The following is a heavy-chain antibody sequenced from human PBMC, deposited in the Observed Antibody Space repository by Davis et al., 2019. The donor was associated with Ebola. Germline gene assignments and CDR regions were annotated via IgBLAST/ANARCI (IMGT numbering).Heavy chain of an antibody. D-gene: IGHD6-19*01. CDR3: ALSPYCDSSGWYSPPPVY. J-gene: IGHJ4*02. CDR2: INSDGTFT. Sequence: PGGSLRLSCAASAFTFSNYWMYWVRQAPGEGLMCVSRINSDGTFTTYADSVKGRFSISRDNSKNTLYLQMNSLRAEDTAVYYCALSPYCDSSGWYSPPPVYWGQGTLVTVSS. V-gene: IGHV3-74*01. CDR1: AFTFSNYW.